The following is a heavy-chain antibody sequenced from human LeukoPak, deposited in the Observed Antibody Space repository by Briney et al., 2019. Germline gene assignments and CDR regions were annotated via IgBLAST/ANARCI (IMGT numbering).Heavy chain of an antibody. CDR2: IYHSGST. J-gene: IGHJ6*03. Sequence: SETLSLTCTVSGGSISSGGYYWSWIRQPPGKGLEWIGYIYHSGSTYYNPSLKSRVTISVDRSKNQFSLKLSSVTAADTAVYYCAARTLAARGYYYYYMDVWGKGTTVTVSS. CDR3: AARTLAARGYYYYYMDV. D-gene: IGHD6-6*01. CDR1: GGSISSGGYY. V-gene: IGHV4-30-2*01.